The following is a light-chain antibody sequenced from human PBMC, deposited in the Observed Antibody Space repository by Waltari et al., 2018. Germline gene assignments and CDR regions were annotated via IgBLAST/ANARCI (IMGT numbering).Light chain of an antibody. Sequence: SVFTQSPSTRASSPGAIATLSYRASQRVGRALAWYQQKPGQAPRLLVYDTSTRATGIPDRFSCSGSGTDFSLTISRVEPEDFAVYYCQMYVRLPVTFGQGTKVEVK. V-gene: IGKV3-20*01. J-gene: IGKJ1*01. CDR2: DTS. CDR1: QRVGRA. CDR3: QMYVRLPVT.